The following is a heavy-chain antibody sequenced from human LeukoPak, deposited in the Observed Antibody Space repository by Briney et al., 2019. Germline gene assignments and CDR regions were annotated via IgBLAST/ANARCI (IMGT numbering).Heavy chain of an antibody. D-gene: IGHD4-11*01. CDR1: GGSISTYF. CDR2: VYYSRST. Sequence: SATVSLTCTVSGGSISTYFWSWIRQPPGKGLEWIGYVYYSRSTNYNPSLKSRVTISVDTSKNQFSLKLSSVTAADTAVYYCARGAPVTHDVFDIWGQGTMVTVSS. V-gene: IGHV4-59*08. J-gene: IGHJ3*02. CDR3: ARGAPVTHDVFDI.